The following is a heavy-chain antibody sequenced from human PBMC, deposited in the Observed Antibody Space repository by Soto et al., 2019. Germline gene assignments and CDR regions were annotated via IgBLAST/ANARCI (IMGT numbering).Heavy chain of an antibody. CDR3: TRERPDYYDSSGYYYVPFWYYYYGMDV. V-gene: IGHV3-49*04. CDR2: IRSKAYGGTT. Sequence: QSGGSLRLSCTASGFTFGDYAMSWVRQAPGKGLEWVGFIRSKAYGGTTEYAASVKGGFTISRDDSKSIAYLQMNSLKTEDTAVYYCTRERPDYYDSSGYYYVPFWYYYYGMDVWGQGTTVTVSS. CDR1: GFTFGDYA. D-gene: IGHD3-22*01. J-gene: IGHJ6*02.